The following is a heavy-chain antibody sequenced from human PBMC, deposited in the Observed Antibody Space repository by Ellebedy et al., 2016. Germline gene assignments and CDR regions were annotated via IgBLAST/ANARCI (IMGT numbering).Heavy chain of an antibody. V-gene: IGHV1-24*01. CDR3: ATGTGYSSSWYRLSDAFDI. J-gene: IGHJ3*02. D-gene: IGHD6-13*01. CDR2: FDPEDGET. CDR1: GYTLTELS. Sequence: ASVKVSCXVSGYTLTELSMHWVRQAPGKGLEWMGGFDPEDGETIYAQKFQGRVTMTEDTSTDTAYMELSSLRSEDTAVYYCATGTGYSSSWYRLSDAFDIWGQGTMVTVSS.